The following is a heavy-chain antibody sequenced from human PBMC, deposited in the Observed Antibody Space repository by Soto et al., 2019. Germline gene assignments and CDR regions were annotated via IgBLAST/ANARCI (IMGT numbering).Heavy chain of an antibody. V-gene: IGHV3-21*01. CDR2: ISSSSSFI. D-gene: IGHD3-10*01. Sequence: EVQLVXSGGGLVKPGGSLRLSCAASGFTFSSYSMSWVRQAPGKGLEWLASISSSSSFIYYADSLKGRFTXSXXXAKXXXXXXXXXXXXEDAAVYXXTTEEFQVDYWGQGTLXXXXS. CDR1: GFTFSSYS. CDR3: TTEEFQVDY. J-gene: IGHJ4*02.